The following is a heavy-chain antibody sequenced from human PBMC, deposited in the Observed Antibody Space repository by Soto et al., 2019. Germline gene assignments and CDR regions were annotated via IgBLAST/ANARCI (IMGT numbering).Heavy chain of an antibody. CDR2: ISKDGSHK. J-gene: IGHJ5*02. CDR1: GFSFSRHA. D-gene: IGHD3-10*01. V-gene: IGHV3-30*04. Sequence: PGGSLRLSCAASGFSFSRHAIHWVRQAPGKGLEWVAVISKDGSHKYYLDSVKGRFTISRDNSKNILYLQMNSLRDEDRAVYYCARSRSGAVANYLATCGQETLVPLSS. CDR3: ARSRSGAVANYLAT.